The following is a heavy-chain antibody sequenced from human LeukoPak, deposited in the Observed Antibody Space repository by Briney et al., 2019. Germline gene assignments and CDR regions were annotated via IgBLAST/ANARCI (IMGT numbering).Heavy chain of an antibody. CDR1: GYTFTDYY. CDR3: ARQGSGNYGYGMDV. Sequence: ASVKVSCKASGYTFTDYYIHWVRQAPGQGLEWMGWNSPNSGGTNYAQKFQGWVTMTRDTSISTAYMELTRLRSDDTAVYYCARQGSGNYGYGMDVWGKGTTVTVSS. V-gene: IGHV1-2*04. D-gene: IGHD3-10*01. J-gene: IGHJ6*04. CDR2: NSPNSGGT.